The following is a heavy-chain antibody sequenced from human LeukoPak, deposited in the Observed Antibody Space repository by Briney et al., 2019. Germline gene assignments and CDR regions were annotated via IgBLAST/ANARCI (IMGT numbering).Heavy chain of an antibody. V-gene: IGHV4-59*07. CDR2: IYYSGST. J-gene: IGHJ6*03. CDR3: ARLIYSMAPDYYYYYYMDV. Sequence: SDTLSLTCTVSGCSISSHYWSWIRQPPGKGLEWIGYIYYSGSTNYNPSLKSRVTISVDTSKNQFSLKLSYVTAADTAVYYCARLIYSMAPDYYYYYYMDVWGKGTTVTVSS. CDR1: GCSISSHY. D-gene: IGHD4-11*01.